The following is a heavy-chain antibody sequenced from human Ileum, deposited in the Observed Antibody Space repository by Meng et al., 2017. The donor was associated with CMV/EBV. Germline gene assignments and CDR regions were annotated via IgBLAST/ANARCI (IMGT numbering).Heavy chain of an antibody. D-gene: IGHD6-13*01. CDR1: GFTFSNYA. Sequence: SGFTFSNYAMSWVRQAPGKGLEWVSITYTDARATYYADSVKGRFTISRDDSKNTLYLQMNSLRVEDTALYYCAKDKAFSSSWNHFDCWGQGTLVTVSS. CDR2: TYTDARAT. V-gene: IGHV3-23*03. CDR3: AKDKAFSSSWNHFDC. J-gene: IGHJ4*02.